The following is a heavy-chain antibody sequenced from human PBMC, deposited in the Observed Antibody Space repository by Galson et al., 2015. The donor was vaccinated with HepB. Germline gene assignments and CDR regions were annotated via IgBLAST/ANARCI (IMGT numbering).Heavy chain of an antibody. J-gene: IGHJ4*02. Sequence: SLRLSCAASGFTFSSFAMSWVRQAPGKGLEWVSGISGSGGSTYYADSVKGRFTISRDNSKNTLYLQMNSLRAEDTAVYYCAKDLGDGYPYYFDYWGQGTLVTVSS. CDR2: ISGSGGST. CDR1: GFTFSSFA. V-gene: IGHV3-23*01. CDR3: AKDLGDGYPYYFDY. D-gene: IGHD5-24*01.